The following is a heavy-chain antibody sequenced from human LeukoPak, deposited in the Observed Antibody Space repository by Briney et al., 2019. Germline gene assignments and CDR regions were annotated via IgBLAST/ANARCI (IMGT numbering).Heavy chain of an antibody. J-gene: IGHJ5*02. V-gene: IGHV4-39*01. Sequence: SETLSLTCSVSGPSVTSGGFYWGWLRQPPGKGLQWLATVYYTGSTYYNPSLRSRVTISIDTSKNQFSLSLGSLIAADTAVYYCARHSGSGSLSRPFDPWGQGTLVTVSS. CDR1: GPSVTSGGFY. D-gene: IGHD3-10*01. CDR2: VYYTGST. CDR3: ARHSGSGSLSRPFDP.